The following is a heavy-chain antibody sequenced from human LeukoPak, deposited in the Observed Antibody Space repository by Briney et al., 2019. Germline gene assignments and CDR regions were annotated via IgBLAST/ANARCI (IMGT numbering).Heavy chain of an antibody. CDR1: GGSFSGYY. J-gene: IGHJ5*02. CDR3: ASRYYGSGINWFDP. Sequence: PSETLSLTCAVYGGSFSGYYWSWIRQPPGKGLEWIGEINHSGSTNYNPSLKCRVTISVNTSKNQFSLKLSSVTAADTAVYYCASRYYGSGINWFDPWGQGTLVTVSS. CDR2: INHSGST. V-gene: IGHV4-34*01. D-gene: IGHD3-10*01.